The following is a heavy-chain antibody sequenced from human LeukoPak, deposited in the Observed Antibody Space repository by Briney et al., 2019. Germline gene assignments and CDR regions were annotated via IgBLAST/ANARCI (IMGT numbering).Heavy chain of an antibody. J-gene: IGHJ4*02. CDR2: ITGSGGST. D-gene: IGHD3-10*01. Sequence: PGGSLRLSCAASGFTFGNNVMSWVRQAPGKGLEWVSAITGSGGSTYYADSVKGRFILSRDNSKNTLYLQMNSLRAEDTAVYYCARADPYGSGSYYNGIDYWGQGTLVTVSS. CDR3: ARADPYGSGSYYNGIDY. V-gene: IGHV3-23*01. CDR1: GFTFGNNV.